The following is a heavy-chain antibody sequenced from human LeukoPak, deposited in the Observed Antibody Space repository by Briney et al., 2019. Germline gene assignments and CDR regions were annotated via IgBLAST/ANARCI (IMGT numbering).Heavy chain of an antibody. CDR1: GGSISGWY. Sequence: SETLSLTCTVSGGSISGWYWSWIRQPPGKGLEWIGNIYGSGYTNYNPSLKSRVTMSIDTSKNQFSLKLSSVTAADTAVYYCARHSYGGSGSYYSPPRLYYFDYWGQGTLVTVSS. CDR3: ARHSYGGSGSYYSPPRLYYFDY. CDR2: IYGSGYT. D-gene: IGHD3-10*01. V-gene: IGHV4-59*08. J-gene: IGHJ4*02.